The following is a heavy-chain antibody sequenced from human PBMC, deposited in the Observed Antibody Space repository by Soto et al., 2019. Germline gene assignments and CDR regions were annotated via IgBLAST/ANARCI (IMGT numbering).Heavy chain of an antibody. CDR2: IIPIFGTA. J-gene: IGHJ6*02. D-gene: IGHD6-19*01. CDR1: GGTFSSYA. Sequence: ASVKVSCKASGGTFSSYAISWVRQSPGQGLEWMGGIIPIFGTANYAQKFQGRVTITADESTSTAYMELSSLRSEDTAVYYCARQLLVRGGGYHYRMDVCGRGSS. V-gene: IGHV1-69*13. CDR3: ARQLLVRGGGYHYRMDV.